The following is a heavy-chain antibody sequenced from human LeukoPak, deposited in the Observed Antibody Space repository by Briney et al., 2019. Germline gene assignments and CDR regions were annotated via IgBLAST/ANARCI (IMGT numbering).Heavy chain of an antibody. CDR3: ARDGVTYGGASGYFDY. CDR1: GFTFISYG. D-gene: IGHD2-21*01. V-gene: IGHV3-33*01. CDR2: IWYDGSNK. Sequence: GGSLRLSCAASGFTFISYGMHWVRQAPGKGLEGVAVIWYDGSNKYYADSVKGRCTISRDNSKNTLYLQMNSLRAEDTAVYYCARDGVTYGGASGYFDYCGQGTLVTVSS. J-gene: IGHJ4*02.